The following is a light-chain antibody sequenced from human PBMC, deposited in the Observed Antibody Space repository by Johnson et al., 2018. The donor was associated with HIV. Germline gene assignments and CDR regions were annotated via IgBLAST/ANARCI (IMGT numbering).Light chain of an antibody. CDR1: SSNIGNNY. CDR3: GTWDSSLSAGV. V-gene: IGLV1-51*02. CDR2: ENN. J-gene: IGLJ1*01. Sequence: QSVLTQPPSVSAAPGQQVTISCSGSSSNIGNNYVSWYQQFPGTAPKLLIYENNKRPSGIPDRFSGSKSGTSATLGITGLQTGDEADYYCGTWDSSLSAGVFGTGTKVTVL.